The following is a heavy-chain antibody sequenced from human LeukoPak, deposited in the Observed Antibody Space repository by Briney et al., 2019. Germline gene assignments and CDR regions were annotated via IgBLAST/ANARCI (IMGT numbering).Heavy chain of an antibody. J-gene: IGHJ4*02. V-gene: IGHV3-74*03. CDR1: GYTFSTYW. CDR3: ARDYAGSPDY. D-gene: IGHD3-10*01. Sequence: GGSLRLSCTASGYTFSTYWINWVRQSPGKGLVWVALINGDGSTTTHADSVKGRFTISRDNAKNTAYLQMNSLRDEDTAVYFCARDYAGSPDYWGQGTLVTVSA. CDR2: INGDGSTT.